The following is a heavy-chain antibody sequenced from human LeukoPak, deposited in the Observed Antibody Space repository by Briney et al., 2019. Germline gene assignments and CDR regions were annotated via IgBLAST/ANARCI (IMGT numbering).Heavy chain of an antibody. CDR1: GFTFSSFA. CDR3: AKGTLGYCSGGSCYSGY. D-gene: IGHD2-15*01. CDR2: MSGSGGMT. Sequence: GGSLRLSCAASGFTFSSFAMSWVRQAPGEGLEWVSAMSGSGGMTYSADSVKGRFTISRDNSKNTLYLQMSSLRAEDTAVYYCAKGTLGYCSGGSCYSGYWGQGTLVTVSS. V-gene: IGHV3-23*01. J-gene: IGHJ4*02.